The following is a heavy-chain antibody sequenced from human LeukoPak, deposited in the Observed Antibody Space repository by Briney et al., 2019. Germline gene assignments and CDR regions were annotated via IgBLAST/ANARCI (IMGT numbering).Heavy chain of an antibody. Sequence: KPGGSLRLSCAASGFTFSDYYMSWIRQAPGKGLEWVSYISSSGSTIYYADSVKGRFTISRDNAKNSLYLQMNSLRAEDTAVYYCARDVDTAMVTGSGRAFDIWGQGTMVTVSS. D-gene: IGHD5-18*01. CDR1: GFTFSDYY. J-gene: IGHJ3*02. CDR2: ISSSGSTI. V-gene: IGHV3-11*01. CDR3: ARDVDTAMVTGSGRAFDI.